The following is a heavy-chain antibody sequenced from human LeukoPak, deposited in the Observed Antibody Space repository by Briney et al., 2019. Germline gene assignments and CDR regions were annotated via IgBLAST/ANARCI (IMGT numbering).Heavy chain of an antibody. CDR2: ISSNGGST. Sequence: PGGSLRLSCAASGFTFSSYAMHWVRQAPGKGLEYVSAISSNGGSTYYANSVKGRFTISRDNSKNTLYLQMGSLRAEDMAVYYCAREWPSGSCSWEAFDIWGQGTMVTVSS. J-gene: IGHJ3*02. CDR3: AREWPSGSCSWEAFDI. V-gene: IGHV3-64*01. CDR1: GFTFSSYA. D-gene: IGHD1-26*01.